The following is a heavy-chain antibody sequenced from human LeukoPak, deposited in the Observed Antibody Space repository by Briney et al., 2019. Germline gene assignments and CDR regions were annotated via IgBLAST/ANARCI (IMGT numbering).Heavy chain of an antibody. Sequence: GGSLTLSCAASGFTFSSYALTWVRQAPGKGLEWVSTISGGGDNTYYADSVKGRFTISRDNSKHTLYLQMTSLRAEDTAVYYCAKGDYYDSSGPSFDYWGQETLVTVSS. V-gene: IGHV3-23*01. CDR2: ISGGGDNT. D-gene: IGHD3-22*01. CDR3: AKGDYYDSSGPSFDY. J-gene: IGHJ4*02. CDR1: GFTFSSYA.